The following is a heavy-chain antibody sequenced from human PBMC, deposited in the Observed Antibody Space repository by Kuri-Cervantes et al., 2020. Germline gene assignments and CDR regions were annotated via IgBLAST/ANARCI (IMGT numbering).Heavy chain of an antibody. CDR2: IRSKAYGGTT. J-gene: IGHJ4*02. CDR3: TRDRSVLLFGVPNDY. V-gene: IGHV3-49*04. Sequence: GESLKISCTASGFTFGDYAMSWVRQAPGKGLEWVGFIRSKAYGGTTEYAASVKGRFTISRDDSKSIAYLQMNSLKTEDTAVYYCTRDRSVLLFGVPNDYWGQGALVTVSS. CDR1: GFTFGDYA. D-gene: IGHD3-3*01.